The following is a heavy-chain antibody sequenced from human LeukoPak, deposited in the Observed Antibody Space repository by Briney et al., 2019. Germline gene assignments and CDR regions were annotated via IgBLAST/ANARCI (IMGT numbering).Heavy chain of an antibody. J-gene: IGHJ4*02. CDR2: ISAYNGNT. V-gene: IGHV1-18*01. Sequence: ASVKVSCTASGYTFTSYGISWVRQAPGQGIEWMGWISAYNGNTNYAQKLQGRVTMTTDTSASTAYMELRSLRSDDTAVYYCARFYGDYSPFDYWGQGTLVTVSS. CDR3: ARFYGDYSPFDY. CDR1: GYTFTSYG. D-gene: IGHD4-17*01.